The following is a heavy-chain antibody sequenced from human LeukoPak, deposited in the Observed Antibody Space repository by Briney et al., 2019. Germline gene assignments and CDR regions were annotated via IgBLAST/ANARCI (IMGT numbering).Heavy chain of an antibody. CDR1: GFTFSRYD. J-gene: IGHJ6*03. D-gene: IGHD1-26*01. CDR2: ISGSGGST. CDR3: ARDPYSGSYGPYYYYYMDV. V-gene: IGHV3-23*01. Sequence: GGSLRLSCAVSGFTFSRYDMSWVRQAPGKGLEWVSAISGSGGSTYYADSVKGRFTISRDNAKNSLYLQMSSLRVEDTAVYYCARDPYSGSYGPYYYYYMDVWGKGTTVTISS.